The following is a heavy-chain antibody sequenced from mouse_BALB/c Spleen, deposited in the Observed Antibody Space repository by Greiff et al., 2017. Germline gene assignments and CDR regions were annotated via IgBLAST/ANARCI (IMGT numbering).Heavy chain of an antibody. D-gene: IGHD2-1*01. CDR3: KAWGGIYFPFDY. V-gene: IGHV14-4*02. CDR2: IDPENGDT. J-gene: IGHJ2*01. CDR1: GFNFKDYY. Sequence: EVQLQQSGAELVRSGASVKLSCTASGFNFKDYYMHWVKQRPEQGLEWIGWIDPENGDTEYAPKFQGKATMTADTSSNTAYLQRSSLTSEDTAVSYCKAWGGIYFPFDYWGQGTTLTVSS.